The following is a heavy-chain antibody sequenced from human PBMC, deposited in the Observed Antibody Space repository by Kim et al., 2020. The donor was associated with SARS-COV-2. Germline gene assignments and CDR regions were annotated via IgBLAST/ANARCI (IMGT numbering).Heavy chain of an antibody. CDR3: ARLGARKLDYDSSGYSLHYFDY. CDR2: IYYSGST. V-gene: IGHV4-39*01. CDR1: GGSISSSSYY. J-gene: IGHJ4*02. D-gene: IGHD3-22*01. Sequence: SETLSLTCTVSGGSISSSSYYWGWIRQPPGKGLEWIGSIYYSGSTYYNPSLKSRVTISVDTSKNQFSLKLSSVTAADTAVYYCARLGARKLDYDSSGYSLHYFDYWGQGTLVTVSS.